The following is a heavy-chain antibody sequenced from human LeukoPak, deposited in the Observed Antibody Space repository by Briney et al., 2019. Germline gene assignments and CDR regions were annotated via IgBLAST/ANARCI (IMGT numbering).Heavy chain of an antibody. D-gene: IGHD3-22*01. Sequence: ASVKVSCKASGYTFTSYGISWVRQAPGQGLEWMGWINPNSGGTNYAQKFQGRVTMTRDTSISTAYMELSRLRSDDTAVYYCARDQYDSSGYYFGAFDIWGQGTMVTVSS. CDR2: INPNSGGT. CDR3: ARDQYDSSGYYFGAFDI. J-gene: IGHJ3*02. CDR1: GYTFTSYG. V-gene: IGHV1-2*02.